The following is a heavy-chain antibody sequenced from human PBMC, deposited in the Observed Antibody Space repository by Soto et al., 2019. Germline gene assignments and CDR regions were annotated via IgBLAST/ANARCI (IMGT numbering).Heavy chain of an antibody. CDR1: GFTFSDHY. CDR2: ISSGGSAI. D-gene: IGHD2-2*01. CDR3: ARVKECSSTSCYARDAFDI. V-gene: IGHV3-11*01. J-gene: IGHJ3*02. Sequence: QVHLVESGGGLVKPGGSLRLSCAASGFTFSDHYMSWIRQAPRKGLEWISYISSGGSAIYYADSVKGRFTISRDHAKNSLYLQTNSLRAEDTAVYYCARVKECSSTSCYARDAFDIWGQGTMVTVSS.